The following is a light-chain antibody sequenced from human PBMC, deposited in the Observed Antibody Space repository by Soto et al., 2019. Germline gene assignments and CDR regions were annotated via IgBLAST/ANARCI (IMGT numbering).Light chain of an antibody. Sequence: EIVMTQSPATLSESPGERATLSCRASQSVSSNLAWYQQKRGQARRLLSYGTSTRATGIQARFSGSGSGTEFTLTISSLQSEDFAVYYCQQYNKWPLTFGGGTKVEIK. CDR1: QSVSSN. CDR3: QQYNKWPLT. V-gene: IGKV3-15*01. CDR2: GTS. J-gene: IGKJ4*01.